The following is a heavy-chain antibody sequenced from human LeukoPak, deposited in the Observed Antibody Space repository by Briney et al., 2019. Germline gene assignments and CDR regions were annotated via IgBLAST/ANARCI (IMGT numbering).Heavy chain of an antibody. CDR1: GYTFTSYY. CDR2: INPSGGST. CDR3: ARDIPLYGGNSWGAFDI. D-gene: IGHD4-23*01. V-gene: IGHV1-46*01. J-gene: IGHJ3*02. Sequence: GASVKVSCKASGYTFTSYYMHWVRQAPGQGLEWMGIINPSGGSTSYAQKLQGRVTMTRDTSTSTVYMELSSLRSEDTAVYYCARDIPLYGGNSWGAFDIWGQGTMVTVSS.